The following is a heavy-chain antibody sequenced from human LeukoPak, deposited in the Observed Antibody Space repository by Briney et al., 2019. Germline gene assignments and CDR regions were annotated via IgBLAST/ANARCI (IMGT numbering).Heavy chain of an antibody. CDR3: ARNSYYDNSGEGAFDI. Sequence: NSSETLSPTCGVSGASVSSIGYSWSWIRQPPGRGLEWIGYIYQSGSASYNPSLQSRVAISIDKSKNQFSLNLNSVTAADTAVYYCARNSYYDNSGEGAFDIWGQGTMVTVSS. CDR2: IYQSGSA. V-gene: IGHV4-30-2*01. D-gene: IGHD3-22*01. CDR1: GASVSSIGYS. J-gene: IGHJ3*02.